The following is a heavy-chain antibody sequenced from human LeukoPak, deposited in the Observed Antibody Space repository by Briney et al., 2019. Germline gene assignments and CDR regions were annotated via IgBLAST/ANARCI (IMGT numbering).Heavy chain of an antibody. V-gene: IGHV3-23*01. J-gene: IGHJ3*02. D-gene: IGHD3-22*01. CDR1: GFTFSSYA. Sequence: GGSLRLPCAASGFTFSSYAMSWVRQAPGKGLEWVSAISGSGGSTYYADSVKGRFTISRDNSKNTLYLQMNSLRAEDTAVYYCAKVKPLNYYDTTTPDAFDIWGQGTMVTVSS. CDR2: ISGSGGST. CDR3: AKVKPLNYYDTTTPDAFDI.